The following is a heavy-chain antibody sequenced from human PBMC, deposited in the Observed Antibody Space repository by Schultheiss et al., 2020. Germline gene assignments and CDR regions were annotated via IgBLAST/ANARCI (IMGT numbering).Heavy chain of an antibody. J-gene: IGHJ6*02. D-gene: IGHD3-22*01. V-gene: IGHV3-23*01. CDR2: ISGSGGST. Sequence: GGSLRLSCAASGFTFSSYAMSWVRQAPGKGLEWVSAISGSGGSTYYADSVKGRFTISRDNSKNTLYLQMNSLRAEDTAVYYCARNTYYYDSSGYYYYYYYGMDVWGQGTTVTVSS. CDR1: GFTFSSYA. CDR3: ARNTYYYDSSGYYYYYYYGMDV.